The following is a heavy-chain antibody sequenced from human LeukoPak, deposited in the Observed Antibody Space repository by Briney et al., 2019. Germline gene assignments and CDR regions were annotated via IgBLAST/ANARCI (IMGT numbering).Heavy chain of an antibody. D-gene: IGHD3-22*01. CDR2: IIPIFGTA. CDR3: ASNTNYYENTGHYVLDS. J-gene: IGHJ5*01. Sequence: SVKVSCKASGGTFSSYAISWVRQAPGQGLEWMGGIIPIFGTANYAQKFQGRVTITADESTSTAYMELSSLRSEDTAVFYCASNTNYYENTGHYVLDSWGQGTLVTVSS. CDR1: GGTFSSYA. V-gene: IGHV1-69*01.